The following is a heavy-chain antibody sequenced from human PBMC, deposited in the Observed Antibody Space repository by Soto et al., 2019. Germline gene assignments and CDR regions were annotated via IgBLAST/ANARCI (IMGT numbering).Heavy chain of an antibody. V-gene: IGHV3-23*01. Sequence: EGQLQESGGGLVQPGGSLRLSCAASGFTFSDYAMSWVRQTPGKGLEWVSYISGGGAKRFYADAVRGRFSISRDNSKNTLYLQMNSLRVEDTAMFFCAKCSTGWGNDAFDVWGLGTMVTVSS. CDR3: AKCSTGWGNDAFDV. J-gene: IGHJ3*01. D-gene: IGHD2-8*02. CDR1: GFTFSDYA. CDR2: ISGGGAKR.